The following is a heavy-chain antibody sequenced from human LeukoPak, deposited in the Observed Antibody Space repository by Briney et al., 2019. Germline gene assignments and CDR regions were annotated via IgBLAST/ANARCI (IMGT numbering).Heavy chain of an antibody. CDR2: INHSGST. V-gene: IGHV4-34*01. D-gene: IGHD3-10*01. J-gene: IGHJ5*02. CDR3: ASLYYYGSGAFDP. Sequence: SETLSLTCAVSGGSFSGYYWNWIRQPPGKGLEWIGEINHSGSTSYNPSLKSRVTISIDTSNNQFSLKLTSVTAADTAVYYCASLYYYGSGAFDPWGQGTLVTVSS. CDR1: GGSFSGYY.